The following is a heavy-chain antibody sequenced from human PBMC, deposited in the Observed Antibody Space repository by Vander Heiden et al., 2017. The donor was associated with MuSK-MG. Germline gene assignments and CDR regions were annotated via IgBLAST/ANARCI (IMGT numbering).Heavy chain of an antibody. V-gene: IGHV4-39*07. Sequence: QLQLQESGPGLVKPSETLSLTCTVSGGSISSSSYYWGWLRQPPGKGLEWIGSIYYSGSTYYNPSLKSRVTISVDTSKNQFSLKLSSVTAADTAVYYCARDFREYYDFWSGYPYYYYGMDVWGQGTTVTVSS. D-gene: IGHD3-3*01. CDR1: GGSISSSSYY. J-gene: IGHJ6*02. CDR2: IYYSGST. CDR3: ARDFREYYDFWSGYPYYYYGMDV.